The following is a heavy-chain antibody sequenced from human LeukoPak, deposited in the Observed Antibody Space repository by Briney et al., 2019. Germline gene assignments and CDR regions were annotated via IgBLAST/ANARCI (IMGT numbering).Heavy chain of an antibody. Sequence: GGSLRLSCAVSGFTFSSYWMTWVRQAPGKGLEWVANIKQDGSEKYYVDSMKGRFTISRDNAENSLYLQMNSLRAEDTAVYYCARGRYCSGGSCQRLGYWGQGTLVTVSS. V-gene: IGHV3-7*01. J-gene: IGHJ4*02. CDR2: IKQDGSEK. CDR3: ARGRYCSGGSCQRLGY. D-gene: IGHD2-15*01. CDR1: GFTFSSYW.